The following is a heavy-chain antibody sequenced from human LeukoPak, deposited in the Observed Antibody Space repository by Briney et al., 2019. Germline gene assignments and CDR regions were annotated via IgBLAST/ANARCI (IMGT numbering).Heavy chain of an antibody. V-gene: IGHV4-59*08. Sequence: SETLSLTCTVSGGSISSYYWSWIRQPPGKGLEWIGYIYYSGSTNYNPSLKNRVTISVDTSKNQFSLKLSSVTAADTAVYYCARAGEMATIRGDAFDIWGQGTMVTVSS. CDR2: IYYSGST. CDR3: ARAGEMATIRGDAFDI. D-gene: IGHD5-24*01. J-gene: IGHJ3*02. CDR1: GGSISSYY.